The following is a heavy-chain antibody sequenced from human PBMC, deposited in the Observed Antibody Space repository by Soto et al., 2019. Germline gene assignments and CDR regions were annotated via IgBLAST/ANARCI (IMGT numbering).Heavy chain of an antibody. CDR1: GGSICSANW. Sequence: PSETLSLTCAVSGGSICSANWWTWVRQPPGKGLEWIGEIYHGGSTSYNPSLKSRVTLSLDKFKNHFSLDLTSVTAADTAVYYCARLSFSYGVDVWGQGTTVTVSS. V-gene: IGHV4-4*02. CDR2: IYHGGST. J-gene: IGHJ6*02. CDR3: ARLSFSYGVDV.